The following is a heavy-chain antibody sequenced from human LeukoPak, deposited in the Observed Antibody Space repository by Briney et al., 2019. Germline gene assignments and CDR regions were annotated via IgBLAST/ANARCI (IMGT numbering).Heavy chain of an antibody. CDR1: GFTFSPYA. Sequence: HPGGSLRLSCAASGFTFSPYAMSWVRQAPGKGLEWVAGIPAGGDTYYADSVKGRFTISRDNSKNTVDLQMNNLRVEDTAVYYCAKDHKSGDGYWDFDYWGQGTLVTVSS. CDR3: AKDHKSGDGYWDFDY. D-gene: IGHD5-24*01. CDR2: IPAGGDT. J-gene: IGHJ4*02. V-gene: IGHV3-23*01.